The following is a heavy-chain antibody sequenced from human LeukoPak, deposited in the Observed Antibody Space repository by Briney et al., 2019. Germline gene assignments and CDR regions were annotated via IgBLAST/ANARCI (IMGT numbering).Heavy chain of an antibody. CDR3: AMRPYVNSGWYFDY. CDR2: IIPIFGTA. J-gene: IGHJ4*02. D-gene: IGHD6-19*01. CDR1: GGTFSSYA. Sequence: GASVKVSCKASGGTFSSYAISWVRQAPGQGLEWMGGIIPIFGTANYAQKFRGRVTITADESTSTVYMELSSLRSEDTAVYYCAMRPYVNSGWYFDYWGQGTLVTVSS. V-gene: IGHV1-69*01.